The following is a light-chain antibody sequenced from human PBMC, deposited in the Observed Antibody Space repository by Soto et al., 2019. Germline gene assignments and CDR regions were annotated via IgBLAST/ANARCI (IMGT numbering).Light chain of an antibody. CDR2: EAS. Sequence: DIQMTQSPSTLSGSVGDRVTITCRASQTISSWLAWYQQRPGKAPKLLIYEASIFESGVPSRFSGSGSGTQFTLTINSLQPDDFATYYCQQYNSFPWTFSQGTKVDIK. V-gene: IGKV1-5*03. CDR1: QTISSW. J-gene: IGKJ1*01. CDR3: QQYNSFPWT.